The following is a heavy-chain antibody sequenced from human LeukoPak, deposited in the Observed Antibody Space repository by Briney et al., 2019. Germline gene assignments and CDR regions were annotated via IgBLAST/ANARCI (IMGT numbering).Heavy chain of an antibody. CDR2: INHSGST. CDR1: GESFSGYY. J-gene: IGHJ4*02. V-gene: IGHV4-34*01. CDR3: ARPRYGSGSLDS. D-gene: IGHD3-10*01. Sequence: PSETLSLTCAVYGESFSGYYWTWIRRPPGKGLEWIGEINHSGSTTSNPSLNNRVTISVDTSKNQFSLKLTSVTAADTAVYYCARPRYGSGSLDSWGQGTLVTVSS.